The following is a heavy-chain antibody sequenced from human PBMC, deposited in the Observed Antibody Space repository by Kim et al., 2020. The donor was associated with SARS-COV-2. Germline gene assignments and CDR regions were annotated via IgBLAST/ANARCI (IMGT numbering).Heavy chain of an antibody. V-gene: IGHV3-43*02. CDR1: GFTFDDYA. D-gene: IGHD6-19*01. CDR2: ISRDGGEI. CDR3: ARGHQWLINN. Sequence: GGSLRLSCAASGFTFDDYAIQWVRQVPGKGLEWVSLISRDGGEIQYADSVKGRFTISRDNSKKSLYLQMNSLRGEDSALYYCARGHQWLINNWGQETQVTVSS. J-gene: IGHJ4*02.